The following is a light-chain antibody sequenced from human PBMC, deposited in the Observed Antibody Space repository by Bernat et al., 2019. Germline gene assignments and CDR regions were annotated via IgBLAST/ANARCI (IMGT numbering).Light chain of an antibody. Sequence: QSVLTQPPSVSGAPGQRVTISCTGNSSNTGSYYDVHWYQLLPGTAPKALIYGNSDRPSGVADRFSGSKSGTSASLAITGLQPEDEADYYCQSYDSSLSAWVFGGGTKLTVL. CDR3: QSYDSSLSAWV. V-gene: IGLV1-40*01. CDR2: GNS. J-gene: IGLJ3*02. CDR1: SSNTGSYYD.